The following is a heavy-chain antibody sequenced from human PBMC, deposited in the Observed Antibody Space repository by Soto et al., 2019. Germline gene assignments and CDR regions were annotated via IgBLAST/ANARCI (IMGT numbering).Heavy chain of an antibody. CDR2: ISTYNGNT. CDR1: GYTFTNYA. Sequence: QVQLVQSGAEVKKPGASVKVSCKASGYTFTNYAISWVRHAPGQGLEWMGWISTYNGNTNYAQKLQGRVTMTTDTYTSTAYMELRSLRSNDTAVDYCARQTGADYYYYGMDVWGQGTTVTVSS. V-gene: IGHV1-18*01. D-gene: IGHD3-10*01. CDR3: ARQTGADYYYYGMDV. J-gene: IGHJ6*02.